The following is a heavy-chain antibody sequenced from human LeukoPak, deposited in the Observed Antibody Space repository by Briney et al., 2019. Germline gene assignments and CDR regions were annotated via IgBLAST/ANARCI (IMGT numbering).Heavy chain of an antibody. CDR1: GYTFTDYF. D-gene: IGHD2-8*01. CDR2: IKPDSGGT. V-gene: IGHV1-2*02. CDR3: VTQDCSKGVCYAGDN. Sequence: ASVTVSCKASGYTFTDYFIHWVRQAPGQGLGWMGWIKPDSGGTKYAQMFQGRVTMTRDTSISTAYMELTSLRSDDAALYYCVTQDCSKGVCYAGDNWGQGTLVTVSS. J-gene: IGHJ4*02.